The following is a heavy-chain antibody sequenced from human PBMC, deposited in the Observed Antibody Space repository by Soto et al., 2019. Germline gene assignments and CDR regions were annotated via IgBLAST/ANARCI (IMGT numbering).Heavy chain of an antibody. CDR3: AARPYYYYCLDV. V-gene: IGHV4-30-2*01. CDR1: GRSLSTPGYS. J-gene: IGHJ6*02. Sequence: TLALTCTFSGRSLSTPGYSWSWIRQPPGKAPEWIGYVYHNGNAYPKPSLKRRVTISLDGAKNQFSLTMTSVTAADTGLYYCAARPYYYYCLDVWGQGTKVTVSS. CDR2: VYHNGNA. D-gene: IGHD3-16*01.